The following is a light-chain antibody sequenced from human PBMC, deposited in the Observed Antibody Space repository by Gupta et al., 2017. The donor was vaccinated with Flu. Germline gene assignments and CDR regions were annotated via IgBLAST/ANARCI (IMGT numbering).Light chain of an antibody. CDR3: QSYSTTLT. Sequence: DIQMTQSPSSLSASVGDRVTITCRASQSISTYLNWYQHKPGKAPNLLIYAASSLQSGVPSRFSGSGSGTDFTLTSSRLQPEDFANYYWQSYSTTLTFGGGTKVEIK. J-gene: IGKJ4*01. CDR2: AAS. CDR1: QSISTY. V-gene: IGKV1-39*01.